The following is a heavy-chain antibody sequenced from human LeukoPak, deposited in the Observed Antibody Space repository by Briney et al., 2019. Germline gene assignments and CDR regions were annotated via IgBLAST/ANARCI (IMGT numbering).Heavy chain of an antibody. J-gene: IGHJ3*02. CDR3: AREYYYDSGRAFDI. CDR2: INPNSGGT. Sequence: GASVKVSCKASGYTFTGYYMHWVRQAPGQGLEWMGWINPNSGGTNYAQKFQGRVTMTRDTSISAAYMELSRLRSDDTAVYYCAREYYYDSGRAFDIWGQGTIVTVSS. V-gene: IGHV1-2*02. CDR1: GYTFTGYY. D-gene: IGHD3-10*01.